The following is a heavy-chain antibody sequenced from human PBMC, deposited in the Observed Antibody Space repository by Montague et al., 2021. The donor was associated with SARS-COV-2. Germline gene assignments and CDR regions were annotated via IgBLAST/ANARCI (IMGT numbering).Heavy chain of an antibody. CDR1: GGSISSGDYY. CDR3: ATDAWATGTGFFDN. V-gene: IGHV4-61*02. D-gene: IGHD1-1*01. Sequence: TLSLTCTVSGGSISSGDYYWSWIRQPAGRTLEWIGRINTTGSTSYNPSLKSRVTISVDTSKNQFSLKLSSVTAADTAVYYCATDAWATGTGFFDNWGPGTLATVSS. J-gene: IGHJ4*02. CDR2: INTTGST.